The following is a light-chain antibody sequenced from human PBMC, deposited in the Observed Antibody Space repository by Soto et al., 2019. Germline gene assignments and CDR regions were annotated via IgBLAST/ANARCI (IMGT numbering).Light chain of an antibody. CDR1: QSVSTY. CDR3: RQRTKWPPT. V-gene: IGKV3-11*01. J-gene: IGKJ1*01. Sequence: EIVLTQSPATLALSPGERATLSCRASQSVSTYLAWYQQKPGQAPRLLIYDASSRATGIPARFSGSGSGTDFTLAISSLEPEDLAVSYCRQRTKWPPTFGHGTKVEIK. CDR2: DAS.